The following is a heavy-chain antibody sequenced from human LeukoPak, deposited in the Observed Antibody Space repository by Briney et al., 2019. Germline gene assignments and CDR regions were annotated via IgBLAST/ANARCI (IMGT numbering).Heavy chain of an antibody. CDR3: AGGSGRDYYYYYGMDV. Sequence: SETLSLTCTVSGGSISSYDWSWIRQPPGKGLEWVGYIYYSGSTNYNPSLKSRVTISVDTSKNQFSLKLSSVTAADTAVYYCAGGSGRDYYYYYGMDVWGKGTTVTVSS. D-gene: IGHD3-10*01. CDR1: GGSISSYD. J-gene: IGHJ6*04. CDR2: IYYSGST. V-gene: IGHV4-59*01.